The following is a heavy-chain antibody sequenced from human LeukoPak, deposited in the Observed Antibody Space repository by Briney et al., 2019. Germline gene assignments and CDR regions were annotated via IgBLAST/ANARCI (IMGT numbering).Heavy chain of an antibody. D-gene: IGHD6-13*01. CDR3: ARAVYRYSSSWYDNWFDP. Sequence: SETLSLTCTVSGGSISSYYWSWLRQPPGKGLEWVGYIYYSGSTNYNPSLKSRVTISVDTSKNQFSLKLSSVTAADTAVYYCARAVYRYSSSWYDNWFDPWGQGTLVTVSS. CDR2: IYYSGST. CDR1: GGSISSYY. V-gene: IGHV4-59*01. J-gene: IGHJ5*02.